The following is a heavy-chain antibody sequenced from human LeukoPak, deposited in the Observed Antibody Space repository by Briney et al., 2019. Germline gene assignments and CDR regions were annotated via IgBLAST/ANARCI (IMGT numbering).Heavy chain of an antibody. CDR3: ARGRLGGSGSYYNVLDY. J-gene: IGHJ4*02. Sequence: SETLSLTCTVSSGSINNYYWSWIRQTPGKGLEWIGYILSSGSTNYNPSVKSRVTISVDTSRNQFSLKLSSVTAADTAVYYCARGRLGGSGSYYNVLDYWGQGTLVTVSS. CDR1: SGSINNYY. CDR2: ILSSGST. V-gene: IGHV4-59*01. D-gene: IGHD3-10*01.